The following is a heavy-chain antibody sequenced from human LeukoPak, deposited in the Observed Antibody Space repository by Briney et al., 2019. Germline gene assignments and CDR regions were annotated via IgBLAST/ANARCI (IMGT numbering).Heavy chain of an antibody. CDR3: ARGARYCTSTSCQVRYYMDG. CDR1: GFTFDDYA. CDR2: INGDGSST. V-gene: IGHV3-74*03. D-gene: IGHD2-2*01. Sequence: GGSLRLSCAASGFTFDDYAMHWVRQAPGKGLGWVSRINGDGSSTKYADSVKGRFTISRDNAKNTLYLQVNSLRAEDTAVYYWARGARYCTSTSCQVRYYMDGWGKGTTVTISS. J-gene: IGHJ6*03.